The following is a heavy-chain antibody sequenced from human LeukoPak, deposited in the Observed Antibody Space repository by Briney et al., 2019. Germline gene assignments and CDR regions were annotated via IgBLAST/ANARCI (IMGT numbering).Heavy chain of an antibody. CDR1: GFTFDDYA. CDR2: ISWNSGSI. V-gene: IGHV3-9*01. Sequence: SGGSLRLSCAASGFTFDDYAMHWVRQAPGKGLEWVSGISWNSGSIGYADSVKGRFTISRDNAKNSLYLQMNSLRAEDTALYYCAKGDFWSGYYPNFDYWGQGTLVTVSS. D-gene: IGHD3-3*01. J-gene: IGHJ4*02. CDR3: AKGDFWSGYYPNFDY.